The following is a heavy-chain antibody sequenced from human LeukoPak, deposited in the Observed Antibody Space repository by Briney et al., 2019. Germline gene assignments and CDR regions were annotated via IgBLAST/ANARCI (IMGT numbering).Heavy chain of an antibody. CDR2: ISSSSSYI. J-gene: IGHJ3*02. D-gene: IGHD3-9*01. Sequence: GGSLRLSCAASGFTFSDYYMSWIRQAPGKGLEWVSSISSSSSYIYYADSVKGRFTISRDNAKNSLYLQMNSLRAEDTAVYYCARVDWYSAFDIWGQGTMVTVSS. CDR3: ARVDWYSAFDI. V-gene: IGHV3-11*06. CDR1: GFTFSDYY.